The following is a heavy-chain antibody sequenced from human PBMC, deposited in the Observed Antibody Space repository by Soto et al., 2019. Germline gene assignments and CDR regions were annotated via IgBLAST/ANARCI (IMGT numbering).Heavy chain of an antibody. CDR1: GGTFRSYG. CDR3: ARDRHAVAVHDAFDI. J-gene: IGHJ3*02. V-gene: IGHV1-69*13. D-gene: IGHD6-19*01. CDR2: IIPIFGTA. Sequence: GASVKVSCKASGGTFRSYGISWVRQAPGQGLEWMGGIIPIFGTANYAQKFQGRVTITADESTSTAYMELSSLRSEDTAVYYCARDRHAVAVHDAFDIWGQGTMVTVSS.